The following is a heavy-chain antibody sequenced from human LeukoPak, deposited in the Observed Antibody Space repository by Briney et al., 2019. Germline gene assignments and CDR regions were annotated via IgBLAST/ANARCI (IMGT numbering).Heavy chain of an antibody. CDR2: IYSGGAT. D-gene: IGHD6-19*01. Sequence: PGGSLRLSCAVSEFSVRSNYMNWVPQAPGKGLEWASVIYSGGATYYPDSVRGRFTISRDNSKNMVSLQMTSRGAEDTAVYYCARGRFSGPDDYWGQGTLVTVSS. CDR1: EFSVRSNY. CDR3: ARGRFSGPDDY. J-gene: IGHJ4*02. V-gene: IGHV3-53*01.